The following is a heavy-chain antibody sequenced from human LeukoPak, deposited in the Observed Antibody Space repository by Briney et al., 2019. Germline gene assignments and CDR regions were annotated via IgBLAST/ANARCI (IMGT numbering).Heavy chain of an antibody. V-gene: IGHV3-23*01. Sequence: GGSLRLSCAASGFTFSSYAMSWVRQAPGKGLEWDSAISGSGGSTYYADSVKGRFTISRDNSKNTLYLQMNSLRAEDTAVYYCAKAYYDFWSGYYGPYYYGMDVWGQGTTVTVSS. D-gene: IGHD3-3*01. CDR1: GFTFSSYA. J-gene: IGHJ6*02. CDR3: AKAYYDFWSGYYGPYYYGMDV. CDR2: ISGSGGST.